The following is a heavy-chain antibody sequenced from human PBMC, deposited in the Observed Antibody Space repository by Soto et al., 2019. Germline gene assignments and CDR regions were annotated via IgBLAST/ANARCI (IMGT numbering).Heavy chain of an antibody. CDR3: AREDYYDSSGYLPVRYYFGMDV. J-gene: IGHJ6*02. V-gene: IGHV1-46*01. D-gene: IGHD3-22*01. CDR1: GYTFTSYY. Sequence: GASVKVSCKASGYTFTSYYMHWVRQAPGQGLEWMGIINPSGGSTSYAQKFQGRVTMTRDTSTSTAYMELRSLKSDDTAVYYCAREDYYDSSGYLPVRYYFGMDVWGQGTTVTVSS. CDR2: INPSGGST.